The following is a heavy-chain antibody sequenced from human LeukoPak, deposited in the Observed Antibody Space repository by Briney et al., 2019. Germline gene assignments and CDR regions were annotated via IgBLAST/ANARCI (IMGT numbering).Heavy chain of an antibody. V-gene: IGHV4-4*07. CDR1: GGSISSYY. D-gene: IGHD3-22*01. CDR2: IYTSGST. CDR3: ARDEYYYDSSGYYYSDY. Sequence: SETLSLTCTVSGGSISSYYWSWIRQPAGKGLGWIGRIYTSGSTNYNPSLKSRVTMSVDTSKNQFSLKLSSVTAADTAVYYCARDEYYYDSSGYYYSDYWGQGTLVTVSS. J-gene: IGHJ4*02.